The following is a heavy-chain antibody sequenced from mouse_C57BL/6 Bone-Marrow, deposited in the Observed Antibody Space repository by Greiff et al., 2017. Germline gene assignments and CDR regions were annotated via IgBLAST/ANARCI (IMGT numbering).Heavy chain of an antibody. CDR1: GFTFSSYG. V-gene: IGHV5-6*01. CDR3: ARRLLRWFAY. CDR2: ISSGGSYP. Sequence: EVQVLESGGDLVKPGGSLKLSCAASGFTFSSYGMSWVRQTPDKRLEWVATISSGGSYPYYPDGVKGRFTISRDNAKNTQYLQMSSLKSEDTAMYYCARRLLRWFAYWGQGTLVTVSA. D-gene: IGHD2-3*01. J-gene: IGHJ3*01.